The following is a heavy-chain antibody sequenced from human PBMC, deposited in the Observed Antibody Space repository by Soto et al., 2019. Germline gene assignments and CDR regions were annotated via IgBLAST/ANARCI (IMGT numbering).Heavy chain of an antibody. V-gene: IGHV3-74*01. CDR2: IRGDGSIT. Sequence: EVQLVESGGGLVQPGGSLRLSCAASGFTFRSYWMHWVRQAPGKGLVWVARIRGDGSITNCADSVKGRFTISRDNAKNTLHVQMNSLRAEDTAVYYCAREGAAADFDSWGQGTLVTVSS. CDR1: GFTFRSYW. D-gene: IGHD6-13*01. J-gene: IGHJ4*02. CDR3: AREGAAADFDS.